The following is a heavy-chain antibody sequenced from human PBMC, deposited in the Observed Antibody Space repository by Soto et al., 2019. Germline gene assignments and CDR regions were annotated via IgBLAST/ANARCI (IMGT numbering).Heavy chain of an antibody. D-gene: IGHD3-10*01. Sequence: PGESLNISCKGSGYSFTSYWIGWVRQMPGKGLEWMGIIYPGDSDTRYSPSFQGQVTISADKSISTAYLQWSSLKASDTAMYYCARHGTRGYYGSGSYYTDYYYGMDVWGQGTTVTVSS. V-gene: IGHV5-51*01. CDR3: ARHGTRGYYGSGSYYTDYYYGMDV. CDR2: IYPGDSDT. J-gene: IGHJ6*02. CDR1: GYSFTSYW.